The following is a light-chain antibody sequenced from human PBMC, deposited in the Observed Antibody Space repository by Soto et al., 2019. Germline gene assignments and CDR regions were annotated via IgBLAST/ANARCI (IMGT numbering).Light chain of an antibody. CDR2: QVS. J-gene: IGLJ3*02. V-gene: IGLV2-18*02. CDR3: SSYTSSSTWV. CDR1: SSDVGSYNR. Sequence: QSVLTQPTSVSGSPGQSVTISCTGTSSDVGSYNRVSWYQQPPGTAPKLMIYQVSNRPSGVPDRFSGSKSGNTASLTISGLQAEDEADYYCSSYTSSSTWVFGGGTKVTVL.